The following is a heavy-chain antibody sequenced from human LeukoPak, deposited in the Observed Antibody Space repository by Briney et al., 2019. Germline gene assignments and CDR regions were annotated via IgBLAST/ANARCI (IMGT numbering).Heavy chain of an antibody. CDR2: VRYDSSNK. CDR1: GFTFSGYG. CDR3: AKDEYSRRGAFDI. V-gene: IGHV3-30*02. J-gene: IGHJ3*02. D-gene: IGHD6-6*01. Sequence: PGGSLRLSCAASGFTFSGYGMHWVRQAPGKGLEWVAFVRYDSSNKYYADSVKGRFTVSRDNSKNMLYLQMNSLRAEDTAVYYCAKDEYSRRGAFDIWGQGTMVTVSS.